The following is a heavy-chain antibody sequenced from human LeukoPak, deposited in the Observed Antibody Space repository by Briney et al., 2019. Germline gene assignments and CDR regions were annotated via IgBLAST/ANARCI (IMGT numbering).Heavy chain of an antibody. V-gene: IGHV3-30*02. Sequence: GGSLRLSCAASGFTFSSYGMHWVRQAPGKGLEWVAFIRYDGSNKYYADSVKGRFTISRDNSKNTLYLQMNSLRAEDTAVYHCAKALAAYYYDSSGYFDYWGQGTLVTVSS. CDR1: GFTFSSYG. CDR2: IRYDGSNK. CDR3: AKALAAYYYDSSGYFDY. D-gene: IGHD3-22*01. J-gene: IGHJ4*02.